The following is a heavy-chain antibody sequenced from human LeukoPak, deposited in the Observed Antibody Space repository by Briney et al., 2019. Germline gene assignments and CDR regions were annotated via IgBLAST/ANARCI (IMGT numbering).Heavy chain of an antibody. CDR1: GFTFTNYW. V-gene: IGHV3-74*01. D-gene: IGHD3/OR15-3a*01. J-gene: IGHJ3*02. Sequence: GGSLRLSCAASGFTFTNYWMHWVRQAPGKGLVWVSRIHSDGVGTIYADSVRGRFTVSRDNSKNMVFLQMSSLRADDTAVYYCARGGLDHAYDIWGQGTMVTVSS. CDR3: ARGGLDHAYDI. CDR2: IHSDGVGT.